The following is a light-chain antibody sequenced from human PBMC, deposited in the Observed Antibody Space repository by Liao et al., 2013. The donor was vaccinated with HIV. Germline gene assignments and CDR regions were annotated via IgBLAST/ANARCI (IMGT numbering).Light chain of an antibody. V-gene: IGLV3-25*03. CDR2: KDS. Sequence: SYELTQPPSVSVSPGQTARITCSGDALPKQYAYWYQQKPGQAPVLLIYKDSERPSGIPERFSGSSSGTTVTLTISGVQAEDEADYYCQAWDSSTAVFGTGTKVTVL. J-gene: IGLJ1*01. CDR3: QAWDSSTAV. CDR1: ALPKQY.